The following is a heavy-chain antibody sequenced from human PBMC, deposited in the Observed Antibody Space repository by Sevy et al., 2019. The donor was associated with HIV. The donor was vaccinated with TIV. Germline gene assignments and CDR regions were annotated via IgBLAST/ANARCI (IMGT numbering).Heavy chain of an antibody. V-gene: IGHV3-23*01. CDR3: AKDLAYDNTYLDF. CDR2: IGGSGVST. J-gene: IGHJ4*02. CDR1: GLPFSSIA. D-gene: IGHD3-22*01. Sequence: GGSLRSPCPVPGLPFSSIAITGFPQAQGKGLGWVSVIGGSGVSTYNADSVKGRFTISRDNSRNTLYLQINSLRAEDTALYYCAKDLAYDNTYLDFWGQGTLVTVSS.